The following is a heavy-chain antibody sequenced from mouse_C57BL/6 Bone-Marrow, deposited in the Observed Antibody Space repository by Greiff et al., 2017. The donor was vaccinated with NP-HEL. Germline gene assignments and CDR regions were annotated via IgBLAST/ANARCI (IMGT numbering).Heavy chain of an antibody. J-gene: IGHJ3*01. CDR3: ARDSNYVAY. Sequence: EVKLVESGGGLVKPGGSLKLSCAASGFTFSDYGMHWVRQAPEKGLEWVAYISSGSSTIYYADTVKGRCTISRDNAKNTLFLQMTSLRSEDTAMYYCARDSNYVAYWGQGTLVTVSA. D-gene: IGHD2-5*01. V-gene: IGHV5-17*01. CDR1: GFTFSDYG. CDR2: ISSGSSTI.